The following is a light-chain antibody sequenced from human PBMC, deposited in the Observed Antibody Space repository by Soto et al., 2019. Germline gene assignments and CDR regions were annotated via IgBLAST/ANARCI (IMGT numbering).Light chain of an antibody. V-gene: IGLV2-8*01. Sequence: QSALTQPPSASGSPGQSVTISCTGTSSDIGGYNFVSWYQQHPGKAPKLMIDEVNKRPSGVPDRFSGSKSGNTASLTVSRLQAEDEADYYCSSYADTTNLVFGGGTKVTVL. CDR2: EVN. CDR3: SSYADTTNLV. J-gene: IGLJ2*01. CDR1: SSDIGGYNF.